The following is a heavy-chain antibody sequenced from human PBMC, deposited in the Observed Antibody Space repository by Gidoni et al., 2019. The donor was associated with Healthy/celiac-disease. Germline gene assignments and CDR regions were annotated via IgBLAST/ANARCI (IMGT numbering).Heavy chain of an antibody. CDR2: FRCSGCST. J-gene: IGHJ4*02. CDR1: GFTFSSYA. D-gene: IGHD2-15*01. Sequence: EVQLLESGGGLVQPGGSLRLSCAASGFTFSSYAMSWVRQAPGKGLGWVSAFRCSGCSTYYADSVKGRFTISRDNSKNTLYLQMNSLRAEDTAVYYCAKPVLRYCSTCYFDYWGQGTLVTVSS. V-gene: IGHV3-23*01. CDR3: AKPVLRYCSTCYFDY.